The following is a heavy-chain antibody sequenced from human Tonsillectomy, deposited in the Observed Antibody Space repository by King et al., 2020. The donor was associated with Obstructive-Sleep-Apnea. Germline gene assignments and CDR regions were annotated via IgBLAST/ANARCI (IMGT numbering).Heavy chain of an antibody. CDR3: AKDRGDRIAAAVNY. Sequence: VQLVESGGGLVQPGGSLRLSCAASGFSFSSYAMSWVRQAPGKGLEWVSSISGSGGSTYYADSVKGRFTISRDNSNNTLFLQMNSLRVEDTAVYYCAKDRGDRIAAAVNYGGQGTLVTVSS. D-gene: IGHD6-13*01. J-gene: IGHJ4*02. CDR1: GFSFSSYA. V-gene: IGHV3-23*04. CDR2: ISGSGGST.